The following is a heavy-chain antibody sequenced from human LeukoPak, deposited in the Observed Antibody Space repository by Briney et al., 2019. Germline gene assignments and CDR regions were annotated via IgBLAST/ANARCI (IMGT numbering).Heavy chain of an antibody. V-gene: IGHV3-66*02. CDR2: ISGGDNT. D-gene: IGHD2-15*01. J-gene: IGHJ4*02. Sequence: GGSLRLSCAASGFTFSSYSMNWVRQAPGKGLEWVSGISGGDNTYYADSVKGRFTISRDNSKNTLYLQMNSLRAEDTAVYYCARGALGYCSGGSCSTFDYWGQGTLVTVSS. CDR3: ARGALGYCSGGSCSTFDY. CDR1: GFTFSSYS.